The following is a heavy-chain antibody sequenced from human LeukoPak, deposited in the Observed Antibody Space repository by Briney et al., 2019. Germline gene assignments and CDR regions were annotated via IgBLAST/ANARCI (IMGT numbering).Heavy chain of an antibody. J-gene: IGHJ2*01. Sequence: GGSLRLSCAASGLTFSRITYSMNWVRQAPGKGLEWVSSISSSSLYIYYADSVKGRFTISRDNAKNSLYLQMSSLRAEDTAVYYCAREERDGYNYYWYFDLWGRGTLVTVSS. D-gene: IGHD5-24*01. CDR2: ISSSSLYI. V-gene: IGHV3-21*01. CDR1: GLTFSRITYS. CDR3: AREERDGYNYYWYFDL.